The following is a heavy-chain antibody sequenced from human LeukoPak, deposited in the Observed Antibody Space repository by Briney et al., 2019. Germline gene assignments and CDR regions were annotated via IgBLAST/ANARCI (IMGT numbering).Heavy chain of an antibody. CDR3: ARDQTAGSNYYGMDV. CDR1: GGSISSGGYY. V-gene: IGHV4-31*03. Sequence: SETLSLTCTVSGGSISSGGYYWSWIRQHPGTGLEWIGYIYYSGSTYYNPSLKSRVTISVDTSKNQFSLKLSSVTAADTAVYYCARDQTAGSNYYGMDVWGQGTTVTVSS. J-gene: IGHJ6*02. D-gene: IGHD6-13*01. CDR2: IYYSGST.